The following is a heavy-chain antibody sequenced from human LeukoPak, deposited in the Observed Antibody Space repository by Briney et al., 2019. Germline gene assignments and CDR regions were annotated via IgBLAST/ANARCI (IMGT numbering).Heavy chain of an antibody. CDR1: GFTFSSYA. Sequence: GGSLRLSCAASGFTFSSYAMSWVRQAPGKGLEWVSAISGSGGSTYYADSVKGRFTTSRDNSKNTLYLQMNSLRAEDTAVYYCAKVGYYDFWSGYLDYWGQGTLVTVSS. V-gene: IGHV3-23*01. D-gene: IGHD3-3*01. CDR3: AKVGYYDFWSGYLDY. CDR2: ISGSGGST. J-gene: IGHJ4*02.